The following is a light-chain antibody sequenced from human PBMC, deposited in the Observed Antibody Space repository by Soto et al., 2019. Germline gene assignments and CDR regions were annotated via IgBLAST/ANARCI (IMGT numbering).Light chain of an antibody. Sequence: QSALTQPRSVSGSPGQSVTISCTGTSSDVGGYNYVSWYQQYPGKAPKLMIYDVTKRPSGVPDRFSGSKSGNTASLSISGLQAEDEADYYCCSYAGTYIGYVFXSGTKVTVL. CDR3: CSYAGTYIGYV. CDR1: SSDVGGYNY. CDR2: DVT. J-gene: IGLJ1*01. V-gene: IGLV2-11*01.